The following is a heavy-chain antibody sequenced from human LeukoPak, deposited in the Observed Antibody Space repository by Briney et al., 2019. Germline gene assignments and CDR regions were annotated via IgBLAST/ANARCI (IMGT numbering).Heavy chain of an antibody. J-gene: IGHJ5*02. CDR3: ARPVPSRLGWFDP. D-gene: IGHD1-1*01. Sequence: SETLSLTCTVSGGSISSRSYYWGWIRQPPGKGLEWIGIIYYSGSTYSNPSLRSRVTISVDTSKNQFSLKLSSVTAADTAVYYCARPVPSRLGWFDPWGQGTRVTVSS. V-gene: IGHV4-39*01. CDR1: GGSISSRSYY. CDR2: IYYSGST.